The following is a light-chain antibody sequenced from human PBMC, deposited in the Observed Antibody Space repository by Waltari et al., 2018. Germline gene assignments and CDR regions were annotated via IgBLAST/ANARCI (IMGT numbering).Light chain of an antibody. CDR3: QQSFSHPRT. CDR2: AAS. Sequence: DIEMTQSPSSLSASVGDRVTVTCRSSETIMNYLNWYQQKPGEAPTLLIFAASSLPSGVPSRFSGSGFGTDFTLTISSLQPEDFATYYCQQSFSHPRTFGRGTTVEI. J-gene: IGKJ4*01. CDR1: ETIMNY. V-gene: IGKV1-39*01.